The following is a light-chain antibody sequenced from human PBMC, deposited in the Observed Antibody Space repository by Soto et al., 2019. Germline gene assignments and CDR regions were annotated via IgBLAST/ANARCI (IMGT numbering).Light chain of an antibody. J-gene: IGKJ2*01. CDR1: QSVSSSY. CDR2: GAS. Sequence: EIVLTQSPGTLSLSPGERATLSCRASQSVSSSYLAWYQQQPGQAPRLLIYGASSRATGIPDRFSGSGSGTDFTLTISRLEPEDLAVYYCQQYGSSPRTFGQGTKLEIK. CDR3: QQYGSSPRT. V-gene: IGKV3-20*01.